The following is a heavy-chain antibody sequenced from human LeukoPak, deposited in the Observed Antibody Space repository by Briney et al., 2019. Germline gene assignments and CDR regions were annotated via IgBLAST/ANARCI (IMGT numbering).Heavy chain of an antibody. D-gene: IGHD6-13*01. Sequence: GGSLRLSCAASGFTFSTYTMNWVRQAPGKGLEWVSSITSGSGYIYYADSVKGRFTISRDNAKNSLYLQMNSLRAEDTAVYYCARDEQQLVFSYFDYWGQGTLVTVSS. CDR2: ITSGSGYI. CDR1: GFTFSTYT. J-gene: IGHJ4*02. CDR3: ARDEQQLVFSYFDY. V-gene: IGHV3-21*01.